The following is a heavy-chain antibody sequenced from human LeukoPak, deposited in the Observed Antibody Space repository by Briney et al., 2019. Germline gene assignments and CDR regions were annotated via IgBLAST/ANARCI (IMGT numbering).Heavy chain of an antibody. CDR3: ARVGYGDGSDLNFDY. V-gene: IGHV1-69*13. J-gene: IGHJ4*02. D-gene: IGHD4-17*01. CDR2: IIPIFGTA. CDR1: GGTFSSYA. Sequence: SVTVSCKASGGTFSSYAISWVRQAPGQGLEWMGGIIPIFGTANYAQKFQGRVTITADESTSTAYMELSSLRSEDTAVYYCARVGYGDGSDLNFDYWGQGTLVTVSS.